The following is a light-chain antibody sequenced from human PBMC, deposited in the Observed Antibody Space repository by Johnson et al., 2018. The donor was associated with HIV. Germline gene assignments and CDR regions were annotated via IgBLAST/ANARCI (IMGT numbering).Light chain of an antibody. Sequence: QSVLTQPPSVSAAPGQKVTISCSGTSSNIGNHYVSWYQLLPGTAPKLLIYDNNQRPSGIPDRFSVSKSGTSATLGITGLQTGDEADYYCGTWDSGQSTYVVGSGTKVTVL. J-gene: IGLJ1*01. V-gene: IGLV1-51*01. CDR3: GTWDSGQSTYV. CDR2: DNN. CDR1: SSNIGNHY.